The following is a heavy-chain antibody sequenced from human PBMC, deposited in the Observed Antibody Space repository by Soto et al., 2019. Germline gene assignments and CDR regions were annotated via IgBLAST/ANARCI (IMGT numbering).Heavy chain of an antibody. D-gene: IGHD2-21*02. Sequence: PSETLSLTCTVSGGSISSGGDYWNWIRQYPGKGLEWIAYINQSGTPYYNPSLKSRATLSIDRSKNQFSLMLDSVTAADTAVYYCARDLRLDSWGPGTLVTSPQ. CDR3: ARDLRLDS. CDR2: INQSGTP. J-gene: IGHJ4*02. V-gene: IGHV4-31*03. CDR1: GGSISSGGDY.